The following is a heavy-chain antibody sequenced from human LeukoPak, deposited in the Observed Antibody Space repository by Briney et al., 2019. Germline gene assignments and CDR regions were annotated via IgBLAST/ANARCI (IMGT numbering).Heavy chain of an antibody. Sequence: SETLSLTCIVSGGSISTYYWSWIRQPPGKGLEWLGYIYYGGSTNYNPSLKSRVTISVDTSKNQFSLKLSSVTAADTAMYYCARDGRIAVAGFYYYYGMDVWGQGTTVTVSS. CDR1: GGSISTYY. CDR3: ARDGRIAVAGFYYYYGMDV. CDR2: IYYGGST. V-gene: IGHV4-59*01. J-gene: IGHJ6*02. D-gene: IGHD6-19*01.